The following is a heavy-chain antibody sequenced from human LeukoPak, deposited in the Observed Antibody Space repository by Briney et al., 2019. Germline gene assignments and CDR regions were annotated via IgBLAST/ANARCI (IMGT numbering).Heavy chain of an antibody. J-gene: IGHJ3*02. CDR1: GYTFTGYY. Sequence: VASVKVSCKASGYTFTGYYMHWVRQAPGQGLEWMGWINPNSGGTNYAQKFQGRVTMTRDTSISTAYMELSRLRSDDTAVYCCARDKRVGVAGSGAHDAFDIWGQGTMVTVSS. CDR3: ARDKRVGVAGSGAHDAFDI. D-gene: IGHD3-10*01. V-gene: IGHV1-2*02. CDR2: INPNSGGT.